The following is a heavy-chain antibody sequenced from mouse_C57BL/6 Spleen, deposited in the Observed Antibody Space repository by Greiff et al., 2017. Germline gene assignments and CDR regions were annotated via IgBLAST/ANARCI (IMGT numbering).Heavy chain of an antibody. CDR1: GYTFTDYN. J-gene: IGHJ1*03. Sequence: VQLQQSGPELVKPGASVKIPCKASGYTFTDYNMDWVKQSHGKSLEWIGDINPNNGGTIYNQKFKGKATLTVDKSSSTAYMELRSLTSEDTAVYYCARGAYYYGSSLYWYFDVWGTGTTVTVSS. D-gene: IGHD1-1*01. CDR3: ARGAYYYGSSLYWYFDV. V-gene: IGHV1-18*01. CDR2: INPNNGGT.